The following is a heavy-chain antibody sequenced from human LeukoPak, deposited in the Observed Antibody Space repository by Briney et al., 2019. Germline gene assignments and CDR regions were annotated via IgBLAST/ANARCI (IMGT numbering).Heavy chain of an antibody. D-gene: IGHD3-16*01. CDR1: GGSISSYY. J-gene: IGHJ4*02. CDR3: ARDARLGFDY. CDR2: IYYSGST. Sequence: SETLSLTCTVSGGSISSYYWSWIRQPPGKGLEWIWYIYYSGSTNYNPSLKSRVTISVDTSKNQFSLRLSSVTAADTAVYYCARDARLGFDYWGQGTLVTVSS. V-gene: IGHV4-59*01.